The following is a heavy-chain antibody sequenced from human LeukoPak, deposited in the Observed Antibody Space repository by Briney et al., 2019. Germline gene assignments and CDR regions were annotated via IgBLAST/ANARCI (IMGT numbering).Heavy chain of an antibody. CDR3: ARGLRRGYSYGDFDY. V-gene: IGHV4-59*01. J-gene: IGHJ4*02. Sequence: RPSETLSLTCTVSGGSISSYYWSWIRQPPGKGLEWIGYIYYSGSTNYNPSLKSRVTISVDTSKNQFSLKLSSVTAADTAVYYCARGLRRGYSYGDFDYWGQGTLVTVSS. CDR1: GGSISSYY. CDR2: IYYSGST. D-gene: IGHD5-18*01.